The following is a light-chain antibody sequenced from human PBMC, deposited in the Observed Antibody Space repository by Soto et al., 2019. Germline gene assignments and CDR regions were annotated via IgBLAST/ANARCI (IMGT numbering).Light chain of an antibody. CDR1: QIISTW. J-gene: IGKJ4*01. V-gene: IGKV1-5*03. Sequence: DIQMTQSPSTLSASVGDRVTITCRASQIISTWLAWYQQKAGKAPKLLIYKASSLESGVPSRFSGSGSGTEFTLTISSLQPGDFPTYYCQQYNSYPLTFGGGTKVQIK. CDR3: QQYNSYPLT. CDR2: KAS.